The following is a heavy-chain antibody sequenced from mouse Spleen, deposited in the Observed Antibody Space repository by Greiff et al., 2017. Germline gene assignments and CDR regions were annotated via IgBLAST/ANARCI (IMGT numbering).Heavy chain of an antibody. CDR3: ARWGYGSSYD. J-gene: IGHJ3*01. CDR1: GYTFTSYW. Sequence: QVQLQQSGAELVKPGASVKLSCKASGYTFTSYWMHWVKQRPGQGLEWIGMIHPNSGSTNYNEKFKSKATLTVDKSSSTAYMQLSSLTSEDSAVYYCARWGYGSSYDWGQGTLVTVSA. CDR2: IHPNSGST. D-gene: IGHD1-1*01. V-gene: IGHV1-64*01.